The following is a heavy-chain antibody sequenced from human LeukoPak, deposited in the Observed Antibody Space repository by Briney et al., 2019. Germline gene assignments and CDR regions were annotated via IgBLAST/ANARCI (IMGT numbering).Heavy chain of an antibody. D-gene: IGHD1-26*01. Sequence: GGSLRLSCAASGFTFDDYGMSWVRQAPGKGLEWVSGINWSGGSTGYADSVKGRFTISRDNAKNSLYLQMNSLRAEDTALYYCARALGAGEATVFAYWGQGTLVTVSS. J-gene: IGHJ4*02. CDR2: INWSGGST. CDR3: ARALGAGEATVFAY. CDR1: GFTFDDYG. V-gene: IGHV3-20*04.